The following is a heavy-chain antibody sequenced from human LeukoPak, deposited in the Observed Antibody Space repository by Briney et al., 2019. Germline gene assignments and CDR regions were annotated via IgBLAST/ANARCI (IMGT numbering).Heavy chain of an antibody. CDR1: GYTFTGYY. J-gene: IGHJ4*02. CDR2: ISAYNGNT. D-gene: IGHD3-10*01. V-gene: IGHV1-18*04. Sequence: VASVKVSCKASGYTFTGYYMHWVRQAPGQGLEWMGWISAYNGNTNYAQKLQGRVTMTTDTSTSTAYMELRSLRSDDTAVYYCARDLYTMVRGVTSPIPFDYWGQGTLVTVSS. CDR3: ARDLYTMVRGVTSPIPFDY.